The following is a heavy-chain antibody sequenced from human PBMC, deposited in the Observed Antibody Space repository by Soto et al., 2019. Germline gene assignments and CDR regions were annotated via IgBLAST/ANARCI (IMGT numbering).Heavy chain of an antibody. J-gene: IGHJ5*02. Sequence: SETLSLTCTVSGGSISSGGYYWSWIRQYPGKGLEWIGYIYYSGSTYYNPSLKSRVTISVDTSENQFSLNLNSVTAADTAVYYCARGSTYYYDSSGRNWFDPWGQGTLVTVS. CDR2: IYYSGST. CDR3: ARGSTYYYDSSGRNWFDP. CDR1: GGSISSGGYY. V-gene: IGHV4-31*03. D-gene: IGHD3-22*01.